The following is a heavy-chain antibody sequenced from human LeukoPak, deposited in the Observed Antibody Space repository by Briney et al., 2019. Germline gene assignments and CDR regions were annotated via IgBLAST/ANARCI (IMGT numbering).Heavy chain of an antibody. Sequence: GGSLRLSCAASGFTFSSYAMHWVRQAPGKGLEWVAVISYDGSNKYYADSVKGRFTISRDNSKNTLYLQMNSLRAEDTAVYYCARGLPLDYWGQGTLVTVSS. CDR1: GFTFSSYA. CDR3: ARGLPLDY. J-gene: IGHJ4*02. CDR2: ISYDGSNK. V-gene: IGHV3-30*14.